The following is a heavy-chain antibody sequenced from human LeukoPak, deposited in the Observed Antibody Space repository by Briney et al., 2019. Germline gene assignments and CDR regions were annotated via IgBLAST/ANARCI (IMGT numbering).Heavy chain of an antibody. J-gene: IGHJ4*02. V-gene: IGHV1-24*01. CDR2: FDPEDGEI. Sequence: ASVKVSCKVSGYTLNESSMHWVRQAPGKGLEWMGGFDPEDGEIIYTQKFQGRVTMTEDRSTDTAYMELSSLKSEDTAVYYCAIAGPPYSSSSLFDSWGQGTLVTVSS. CDR3: AIAGPPYSSSSLFDS. CDR1: GYTLNESS. D-gene: IGHD6-6*01.